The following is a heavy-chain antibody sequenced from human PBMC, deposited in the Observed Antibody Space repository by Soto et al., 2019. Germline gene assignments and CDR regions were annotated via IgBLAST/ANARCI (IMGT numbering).Heavy chain of an antibody. Sequence: LGGSLRLSCAASGFTFSSYAMHWVLQAPWKGLEYVSAISSNGGSTYYANSVKGRFTISRDNSKNTLYLQMGSLRAEDMAVYYCARFGVTYYYDYWGQGT. J-gene: IGHJ4*02. D-gene: IGHD3-10*01. CDR1: GFTFSSYA. CDR2: ISSNGGST. CDR3: ARFGVTYYYDY. V-gene: IGHV3-64*01.